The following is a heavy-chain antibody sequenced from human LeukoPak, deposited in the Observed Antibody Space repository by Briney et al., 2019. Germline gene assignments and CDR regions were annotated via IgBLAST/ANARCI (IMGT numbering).Heavy chain of an antibody. D-gene: IGHD2-21*02. J-gene: IGHJ4*02. CDR3: AKHTLVVTAIYY. Sequence: GGSLRLSCAASGFTFSSYAMSWVRQAPGKGLEWVSAITGSGGTTYYADSVKGRFTISIENSKNALYLQMKSLRGEDTAVYYCAKHTLVVTAIYYWGQGTLVTVSS. CDR2: ITGSGGTT. V-gene: IGHV3-23*01. CDR1: GFTFSSYA.